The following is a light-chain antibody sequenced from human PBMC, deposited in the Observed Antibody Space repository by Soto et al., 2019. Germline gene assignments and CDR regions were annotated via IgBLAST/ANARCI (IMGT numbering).Light chain of an antibody. CDR2: EVS. J-gene: IGLJ1*01. V-gene: IGLV2-14*01. CDR3: SSYTSSSIDYV. Sequence: QSALTKPASVSGSPGQSITISCTGTSSDFGGYNYVSWYQQHPGKAPNLMIYEVSNRPSGVSNRFSGSKSGNTASLTISGLQAEDESDYYCSSYTSSSIDYVFGTGTKLTVL. CDR1: SSDFGGYNY.